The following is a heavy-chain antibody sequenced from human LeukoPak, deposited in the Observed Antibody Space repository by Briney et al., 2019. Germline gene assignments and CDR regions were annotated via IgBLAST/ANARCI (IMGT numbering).Heavy chain of an antibody. CDR2: IYYSGST. CDR1: GGSISSSSYY. CDR3: SRETTSTSWY. D-gene: IGHD6-13*01. V-gene: IGHV4-39*01. Sequence: SSETLSLTCTVSGGSISSSSYYWAWIRQPPGKGLEWIGSIYYSGSTFYSPSLKSRVTLSVDTSKNQFSLKLSSVNAADTAVYFCSRETTSTSWYWGQGTLVTVSS. J-gene: IGHJ4*02.